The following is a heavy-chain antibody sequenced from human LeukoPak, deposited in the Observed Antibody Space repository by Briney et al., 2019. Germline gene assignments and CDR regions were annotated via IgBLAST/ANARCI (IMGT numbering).Heavy chain of an antibody. J-gene: IGHJ4*02. CDR1: GGSFSGYY. Sequence: SETLSLTCAVYGGSFSGYYWSWIRQPPGKGLEWIGEINHSGSTNYNPSLKSRVTISVDTSKNQFPLKLSSVTAADTAVYYCARVYYYDSSGYPFDYWGQGTLVTVSS. D-gene: IGHD3-22*01. CDR2: INHSGST. V-gene: IGHV4-34*01. CDR3: ARVYYYDSSGYPFDY.